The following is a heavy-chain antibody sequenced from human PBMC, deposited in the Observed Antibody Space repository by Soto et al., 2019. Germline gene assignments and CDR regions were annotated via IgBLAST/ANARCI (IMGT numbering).Heavy chain of an antibody. J-gene: IGHJ3*01. CDR2: IKSKGAGLTS. V-gene: IGHV3-15*01. CDR1: GLSVTNAL. D-gene: IGHD6-19*01. Sequence: NPGGSRRLSCADSGLSVTNALMTGVGQAPGKGLGWVGRIKSKGAGLTSDYAAPVKARFTISRDDSKNMVYLEMNSLKTEDTAVYYCTTGHTDSSGKYHGDDALDVWGHGTMVTVSS. CDR3: TTGHTDSSGKYHGDDALDV.